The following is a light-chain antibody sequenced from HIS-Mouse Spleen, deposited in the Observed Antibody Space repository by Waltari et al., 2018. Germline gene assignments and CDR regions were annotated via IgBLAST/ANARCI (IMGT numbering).Light chain of an antibody. CDR1: SSDVGGYNY. J-gene: IGLJ2*01. CDR2: DVS. CDR3: SSYTSSSTLV. Sequence: QSALTQPASVSGSPGQSTTIPCTGTSSDVGGYNYVPWYQQHPGKAPKPMIYDVSNRPSGVSNRFSGSKSGNTASLTISGLQAEDEADYYCSSYTSSSTLVFGGGTKLTVL. V-gene: IGLV2-14*03.